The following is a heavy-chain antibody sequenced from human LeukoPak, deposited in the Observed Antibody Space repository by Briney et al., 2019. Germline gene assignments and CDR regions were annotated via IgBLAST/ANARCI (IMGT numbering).Heavy chain of an antibody. Sequence: SVKVSCKASGGTFSSYAISWVRQAPGQGLEWMGRIFPIFGTANYAQKFQGRVTITTDESTSTAYMELSSLRSEDTAVYYCARILDSRGYYLDYWGQGTLVTVSS. D-gene: IGHD3-22*01. CDR1: GGTFSSYA. V-gene: IGHV1-69*05. CDR3: ARILDSRGYYLDY. J-gene: IGHJ4*02. CDR2: IFPIFGTA.